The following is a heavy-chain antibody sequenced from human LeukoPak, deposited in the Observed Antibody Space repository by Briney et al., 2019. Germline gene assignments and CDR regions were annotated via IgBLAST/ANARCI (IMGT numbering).Heavy chain of an antibody. D-gene: IGHD3-22*01. CDR3: ARFSYYYDSSGYNWFDP. CDR1: GGSFSGYY. V-gene: IGHV4-34*01. J-gene: IGHJ5*02. Sequence: SETLSLTCAVYGGSFSGYYWSWIRQPPGKGLEWIGEINHSGSTNYNPSLKSRVTISVDTSKNQFSLKLSSVTAADTAVYYCARFSYYYDSSGYNWFDPWAREPWSPSPQ. CDR2: INHSGST.